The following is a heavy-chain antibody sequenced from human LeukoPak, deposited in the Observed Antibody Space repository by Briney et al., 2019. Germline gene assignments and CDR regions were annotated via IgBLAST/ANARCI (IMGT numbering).Heavy chain of an antibody. CDR2: IYYSGST. J-gene: IGHJ4*02. V-gene: IGHV4-39*07. CDR1: GDSISSSTYY. CDR3: AKIPYCSGGSCYGTHFDY. Sequence: SETLSLTCTVSGDSISSSTYYWGWIRQPPGKGLEWIGSIYYSGSTYYNPSLKSRVTISVDTSKNQFSLKLSSVTAADTAVYYCAKIPYCSGGSCYGTHFDYWGQGTLVTVSS. D-gene: IGHD2-15*01.